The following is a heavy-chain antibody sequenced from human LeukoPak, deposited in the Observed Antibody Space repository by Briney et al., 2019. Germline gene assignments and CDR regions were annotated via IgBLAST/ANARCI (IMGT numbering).Heavy chain of an antibody. CDR3: ARDSRPRTEYSSSSGFDY. J-gene: IGHJ4*02. D-gene: IGHD6-6*01. CDR1: GGTFNSYA. CDR2: IIPIFGTA. Sequence: ASVKVSCKASGGTFNSYAISWVRQAPGQGLEWMGGIIPIFGTANYAQKFQGRVTITADESTSTAYMELSSLRSDDTAVCYCARDSRPRTEYSSSSGFDYWGQGTLVTVSS. V-gene: IGHV1-69*13.